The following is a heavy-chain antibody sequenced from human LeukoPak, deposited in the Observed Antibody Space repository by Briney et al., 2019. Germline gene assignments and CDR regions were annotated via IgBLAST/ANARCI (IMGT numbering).Heavy chain of an antibody. Sequence: PSETLSLTCTVSGGSISSYYWSWIRQPAGKGLEWIGRIYTSGSTNYNPSLKSRVTMSVDTSKNQFSLKLSSVTAADTAVYYCARGRAVVIRTLPFDYWGQGTLVTVSS. CDR3: ARGRAVVIRTLPFDY. CDR1: GGSISSYY. CDR2: IYTSGST. V-gene: IGHV4-4*07. J-gene: IGHJ4*02. D-gene: IGHD4-23*01.